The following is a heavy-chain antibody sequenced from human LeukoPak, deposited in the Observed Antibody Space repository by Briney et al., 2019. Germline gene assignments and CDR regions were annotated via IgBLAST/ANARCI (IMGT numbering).Heavy chain of an antibody. V-gene: IGHV3-23*01. J-gene: IGHJ4*02. CDR3: AKVRGVYCSSSACYYFDH. D-gene: IGHD2-2*01. CDR1: GFTFSSYA. CDR2: ISPSASRT. Sequence: GGSLRLSCAASGFTFSSYAMTWVRQAPGRGLEWLSGISPSASRTDYADSVKGRFTISRDNSKNTLDLQMNSLRREDTAVYFCAKVRGVYCSSSACYYFDHWGQGTLVTVSS.